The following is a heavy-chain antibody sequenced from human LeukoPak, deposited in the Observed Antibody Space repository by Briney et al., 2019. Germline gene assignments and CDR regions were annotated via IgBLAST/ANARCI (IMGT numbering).Heavy chain of an antibody. J-gene: IGHJ3*02. V-gene: IGHV3-23*01. CDR2: LSGSGAST. D-gene: IGHD3-22*01. CDR3: AKVTMIVLGDAFDI. CDR1: GFTFSSYA. Sequence: GGSLRLSCAASGFTFSSYAMTWVRQAPGQGLELVSALSGSGASTYYADSVKGRFTISRDNSKNTVYLQMNSLRAEDTAVYYCAKVTMIVLGDAFDIWGQGTMVTVSS.